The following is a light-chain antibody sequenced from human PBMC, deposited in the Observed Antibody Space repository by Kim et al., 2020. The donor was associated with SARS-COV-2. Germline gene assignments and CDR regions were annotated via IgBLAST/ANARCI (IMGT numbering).Light chain of an antibody. CDR2: RDD. CDR3: QAWDSRTAV. V-gene: IGLV3-1*01. CDR1: KRGDKY. J-gene: IGLJ2*01. Sequence: VSPGQTTSITCSGDKRGDKYVCWYQQRPGQSPVLVIYRDDKRPSGIPERFSGTNSGNTATLTISGTQAMDEADYYCQAWDSRTAVFGGGTQLTVL.